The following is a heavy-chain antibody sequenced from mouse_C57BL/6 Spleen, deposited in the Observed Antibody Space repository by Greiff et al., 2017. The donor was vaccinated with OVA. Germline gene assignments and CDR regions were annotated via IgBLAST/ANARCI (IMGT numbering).Heavy chain of an antibody. D-gene: IGHD2-5*01. J-gene: IGHJ3*01. CDR1: GYSITSGYY. CDR2: ISYDGSN. CDR3: ARDGGYYSNFAY. V-gene: IGHV3-6*01. Sequence: DVQLQESGPGLVKPSQSLSLTCSVTGYSITSGYYWNWIRQFPGNKLEWMGYISYDGSNNYNPSLKNRISITRDTSKNQFFLKLNSVTTEDTATYYCARDGGYYSNFAYWGQGTLVTVSA.